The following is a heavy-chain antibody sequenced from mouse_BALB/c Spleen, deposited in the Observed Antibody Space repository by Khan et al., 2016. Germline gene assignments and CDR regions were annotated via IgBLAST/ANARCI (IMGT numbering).Heavy chain of an antibody. Sequence: QVRLQQSGAELVKAGASVKMSCKASGYTFTSYWMHWVKQRLGQGLEWFAETNPTNGRTYYNEKFKSQATLTVDTSSSTAYMLLSGPTFEDSAVYYCARIRKIVATYFDYWGQGTTLTVSS. CDR2: TNPTNGRT. D-gene: IGHD1-1*01. CDR3: ARIRKIVATYFDY. V-gene: IGHV1S81*02. CDR1: GYTFTSYW. J-gene: IGHJ2*01.